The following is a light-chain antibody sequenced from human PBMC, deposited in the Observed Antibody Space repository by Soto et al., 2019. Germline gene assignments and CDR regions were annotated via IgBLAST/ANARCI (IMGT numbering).Light chain of an antibody. CDR3: QSYDNSLSAAV. CDR2: DNN. Sequence: QSVLTQPPSVSGAPGQRVTISCTGSSSNTGAGYDVHWYQQLPGTAPKLLIYDNNNRPSGVPDRFSGSKSGTSASLAITGLQTEDEADYYCQSYDNSLSAAVFGGGTQLTVL. V-gene: IGLV1-40*01. J-gene: IGLJ2*01. CDR1: SSNTGAGYD.